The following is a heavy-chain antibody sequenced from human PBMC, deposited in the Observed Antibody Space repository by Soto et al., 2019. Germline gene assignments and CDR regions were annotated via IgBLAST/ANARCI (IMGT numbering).Heavy chain of an antibody. Sequence: GGSLRLSCAASGFTFDDYAMHWVRQAPGKGLEWVSGISWNSGSIGYADSVKGRFTISRDNAKNSLYLQMNSLRAEDTALYCCAKDPTSVYSSSSGGDYWGQGTLVTVS. CDR1: GFTFDDYA. J-gene: IGHJ4*02. V-gene: IGHV3-9*01. CDR2: ISWNSGSI. D-gene: IGHD6-6*01. CDR3: AKDPTSVYSSSSGGDY.